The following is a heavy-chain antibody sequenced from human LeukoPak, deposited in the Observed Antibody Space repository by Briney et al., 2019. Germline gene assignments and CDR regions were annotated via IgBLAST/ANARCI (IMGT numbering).Heavy chain of an antibody. Sequence: PSETLSLTCTVSGGSISSYYWSWIRQPPGEGLEWIGYIYYSGSTNYNPSLKSRVTISVDTSKNQFSLKLSSVTAADTAVYYCARGGYYGSGSYSDDAFDIWGQGTMVTVSS. V-gene: IGHV4-59*01. CDR3: ARGGYYGSGSYSDDAFDI. D-gene: IGHD3-10*01. J-gene: IGHJ3*02. CDR1: GGSISSYY. CDR2: IYYSGST.